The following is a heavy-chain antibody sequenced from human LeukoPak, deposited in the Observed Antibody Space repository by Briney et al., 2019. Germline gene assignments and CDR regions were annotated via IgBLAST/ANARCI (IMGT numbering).Heavy chain of an antibody. Sequence: PGRSLRLSCAASGFTFSSYAMHWVRQAPGKGLEWVAVISYDGSNKYYADSVKGRFTISRDNSKNTLYLQMNSLRAEDTAVYYCARDGGYSYGRTPWGQGTLVTVSS. CDR3: ARDGGYSYGRTP. J-gene: IGHJ5*02. CDR1: GFTFSSYA. CDR2: ISYDGSNK. D-gene: IGHD5-18*01. V-gene: IGHV3-30-3*01.